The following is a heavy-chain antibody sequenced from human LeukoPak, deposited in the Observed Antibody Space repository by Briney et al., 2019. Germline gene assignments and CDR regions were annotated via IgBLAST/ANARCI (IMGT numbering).Heavy chain of an antibody. Sequence: ASVKVSCKASGYTFTGYYMHWVRQAPGQGLEWMGWMNPNSGNTGYAQKFQGRVTMTRNTSISTAYMELSSLRSEDTAVYYCARGFPNYYDSSGYAGGNWFDHWGQGTLVTVSS. V-gene: IGHV1-8*02. CDR2: MNPNSGNT. CDR1: GYTFTGYY. J-gene: IGHJ5*02. CDR3: ARGFPNYYDSSGYAGGNWFDH. D-gene: IGHD3-22*01.